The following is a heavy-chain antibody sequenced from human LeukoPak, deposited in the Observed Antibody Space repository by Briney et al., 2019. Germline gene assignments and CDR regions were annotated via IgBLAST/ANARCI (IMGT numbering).Heavy chain of an antibody. CDR3: ARADVLRYFDWSYPLFDY. V-gene: IGHV1-2*02. CDR1: GYTFTGYY. CDR2: INPNSGGT. D-gene: IGHD3-9*01. J-gene: IGHJ4*02. Sequence: ASVKVSCKASGYTFTGYYMHWVRQAPGQGLEWMGWINPNSGGTNYAQKFQGRVTMTRDTSISTAYMELSRLRSDDTAVYYCARADVLRYFDWSYPLFDYWGQGTLVTASS.